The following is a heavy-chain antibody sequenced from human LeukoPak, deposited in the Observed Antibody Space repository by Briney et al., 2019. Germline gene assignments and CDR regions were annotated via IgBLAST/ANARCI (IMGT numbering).Heavy chain of an antibody. Sequence: ASVKVSCKASGYTFTRYYLHWVRQAPGQGLEWMGWINPNSGGTNYAQKFQGRVTMTRDTSISTAYMELSRLRSDDTAVYYCARTNTYYYDSSGYYHQDPFDYWGQGTLVTVSS. V-gene: IGHV1-2*02. CDR2: INPNSGGT. D-gene: IGHD3-22*01. CDR3: ARTNTYYYDSSGYYHQDPFDY. J-gene: IGHJ4*02. CDR1: GYTFTRYY.